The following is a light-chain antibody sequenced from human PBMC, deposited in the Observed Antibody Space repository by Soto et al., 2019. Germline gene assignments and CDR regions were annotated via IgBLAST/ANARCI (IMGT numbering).Light chain of an antibody. Sequence: DIQLTQSPSLLSASVGDRVTITGRASQDISNYLAWYQKKPGKAPKFLLYATSTFQSGVPSRFSGSGSGTDFTLTISSLQTEDFATYYCQQYSTYTRTFGQGTKLDIK. CDR2: ATS. V-gene: IGKV1-9*01. CDR1: QDISNY. CDR3: QQYSTYTRT. J-gene: IGKJ1*01.